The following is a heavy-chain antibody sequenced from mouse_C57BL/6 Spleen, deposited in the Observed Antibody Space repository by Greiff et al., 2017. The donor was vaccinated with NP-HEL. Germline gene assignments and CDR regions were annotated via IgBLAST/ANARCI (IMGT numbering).Heavy chain of an antibody. CDR1: GYTFTSYW. J-gene: IGHJ1*03. CDR3: ARLYGSSLDWYFDV. Sequence: VQLQQPGAELVKPGASVKLSCKASGYTFTSYWMHWVKQRPGQGLEWIGMIHPNSGSTNYNEKFKSKATLTVDKSSSTAYMQLSSLTSEDSAVYYCARLYGSSLDWYFDVWGTGTTVTVSS. V-gene: IGHV1-64*01. CDR2: IHPNSGST. D-gene: IGHD1-1*01.